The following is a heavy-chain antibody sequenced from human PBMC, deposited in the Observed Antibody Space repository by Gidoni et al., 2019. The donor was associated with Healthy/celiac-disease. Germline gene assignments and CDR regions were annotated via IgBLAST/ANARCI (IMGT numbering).Heavy chain of an antibody. Sequence: QVQLGQSGAEVKKPGASVKVSCKASGYTFTSYAMHWVRQAPGQRLEWMGWINAGNGNTKYSQKFQGRVTITRDTSASTAYMELSSLRSEDTAVYYCARDIYYGLAQLYDYWGQGTLVTVSS. D-gene: IGHD3-10*01. CDR1: GYTFTSYA. V-gene: IGHV1-3*01. CDR3: ARDIYYGLAQLYDY. CDR2: INAGNGNT. J-gene: IGHJ4*02.